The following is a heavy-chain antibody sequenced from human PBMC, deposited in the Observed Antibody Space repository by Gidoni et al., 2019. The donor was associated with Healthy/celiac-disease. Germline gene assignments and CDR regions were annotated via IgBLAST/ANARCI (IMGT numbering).Heavy chain of an antibody. V-gene: IGHV4-39*01. D-gene: IGHD3-22*01. Sequence: QLQLQESGPGRVKPSETLSLTCTVSGGSISSSSYYWGWIRQPPGKGLEWIGSIYYSGSTYYNPSLKSRVTISVDTSKNQFSLKLSSVTAADTAVYYCARLYYDSSGYYYEYYFDYWGQGTLVTVSS. CDR3: ARLYYDSSGYYYEYYFDY. J-gene: IGHJ4*02. CDR1: GGSISSSSYY. CDR2: IYYSGST.